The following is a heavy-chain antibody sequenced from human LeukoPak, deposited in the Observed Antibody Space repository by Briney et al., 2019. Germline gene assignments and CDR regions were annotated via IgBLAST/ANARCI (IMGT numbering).Heavy chain of an antibody. CDR1: GGSISSYY. CDR3: ARGSVRYSSSWYYGPFDY. D-gene: IGHD6-13*01. J-gene: IGHJ4*02. V-gene: IGHV4-4*07. Sequence: PSETLSLTCTVSGGSISSYYWSWIRQPAGKGLEWIGRIDTSGNTNYKPSLKSRVTMSVDTSKNQFSLKLSSVTAADTAVYYCARGSVRYSSSWYYGPFDYWGQGTLVTVSS. CDR2: IDTSGNT.